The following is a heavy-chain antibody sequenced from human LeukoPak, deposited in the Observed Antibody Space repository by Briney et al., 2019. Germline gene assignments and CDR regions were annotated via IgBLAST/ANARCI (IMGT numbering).Heavy chain of an antibody. D-gene: IGHD3-22*01. V-gene: IGHV3-21*01. CDR2: ISSSSSYI. CDR1: GFTFSSYS. Sequence: GESLRLSCAASGFTFSSYSMNWVRQAPGKGLEWVSSISSSSSYIYYADSVKGRFTISRDNAKNSLYLQMNSLRAEDTAVYYCARDLSRYYDSSGYDYWGQGTLVTVSS. J-gene: IGHJ4*02. CDR3: ARDLSRYYDSSGYDY.